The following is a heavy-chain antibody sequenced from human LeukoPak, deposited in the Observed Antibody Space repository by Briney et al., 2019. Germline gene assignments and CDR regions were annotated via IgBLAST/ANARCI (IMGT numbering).Heavy chain of an antibody. CDR1: GYSISSGYY. D-gene: IGHD1-1*01. Sequence: SETLSLTCTVSGYSISSGYYWGWIRQPPGKGLEWIGSIYHSGSTYYNPFLKSRVTISVDTSKNQFSLKLSSVTAADTAVYYCARGSNWNRFDYWGQGTLVTVSS. V-gene: IGHV4-38-2*02. J-gene: IGHJ4*02. CDR3: ARGSNWNRFDY. CDR2: IYHSGST.